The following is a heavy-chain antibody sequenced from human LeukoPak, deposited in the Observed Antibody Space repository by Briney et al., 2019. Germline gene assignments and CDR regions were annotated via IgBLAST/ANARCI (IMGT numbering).Heavy chain of an antibody. CDR3: AREYPYYDILTGYYRAHYMDV. J-gene: IGHJ6*03. D-gene: IGHD3-9*01. CDR2: IIPIFGTA. Sequence: SVKVSCKASGYTFTSYYMHWVRQAPGQGLEWMGRIIPIFGTANYAQKFQGRVTITTDESTSTAYMELSSLRSEDTAVYYCAREYPYYDILTGYYRAHYMDVWGKGTTVTVSS. V-gene: IGHV1-69*05. CDR1: GYTFTSYY.